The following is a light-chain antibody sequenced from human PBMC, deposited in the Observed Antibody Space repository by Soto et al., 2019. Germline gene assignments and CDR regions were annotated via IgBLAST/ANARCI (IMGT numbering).Light chain of an antibody. CDR3: SSYAGSNNLV. CDR1: SSDVGGYNY. Sequence: QSALTQPPSASGSPGQSVTISCTGTSSDVGGYNYVSWYQQHPGKAPKLMIYEVSKQPSGVPDRFSGSKSGNTASLTVSVLQAEDEADYYCSSYAGSNNLVFGGGTKLTVL. V-gene: IGLV2-8*01. J-gene: IGLJ2*01. CDR2: EVS.